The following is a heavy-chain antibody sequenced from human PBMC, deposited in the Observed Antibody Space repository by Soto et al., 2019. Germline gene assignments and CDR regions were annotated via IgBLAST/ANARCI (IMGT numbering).Heavy chain of an antibody. CDR1: GASIRSNNR. CDR2: IFHSGST. D-gene: IGHD1-26*01. CDR3: ARVYSGSYSDS. V-gene: IGHV4-4*02. J-gene: IGHJ4*02. Sequence: QVQLQESGPGLVKPSGTLSLTCAVSGASIRSNNRWSWVRQPPGKGLEWIGEIFHSGSTNYNPSLKTRLTISVGESKNQFSLKLSSVTAADTAVYYCARVYSGSYSDSWGLGTLVTVSS.